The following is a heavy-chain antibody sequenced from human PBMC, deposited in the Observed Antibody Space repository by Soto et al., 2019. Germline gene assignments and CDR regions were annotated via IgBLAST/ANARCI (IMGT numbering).Heavy chain of an antibody. J-gene: IGHJ5*02. CDR2: FYYSGST. V-gene: IGHV4-39*01. CDR1: GGSISSSNYY. CDR3: ARPIEGGSSGYYH. D-gene: IGHD3-22*01. Sequence: SETLSLTCTVSGGSISSSNYYWAWIRQPPGKGLEWIGSFYYSGSTYYKPSLKSRVSISVDTSKNQFSLKLSSVTAADTAVYYCARPIEGGSSGYYHWGQGTLVTISS.